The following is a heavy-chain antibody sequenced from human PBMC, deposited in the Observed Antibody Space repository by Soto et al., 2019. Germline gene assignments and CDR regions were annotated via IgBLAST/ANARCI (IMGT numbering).Heavy chain of an antibody. V-gene: IGHV3-48*03. Sequence: SCAASGFTFSRFELHWFRQAPGKGLEWISYISSSGSTAYYASSVEGRFTISRDNANNSVYLQMDSLRAEDTALYYCTRAAWFPYLSFYWGQGALVTVSS. D-gene: IGHD3-10*01. J-gene: IGHJ4*02. CDR1: GFTFSRFE. CDR2: ISSSGSTA. CDR3: TRAAWFPYLSFY.